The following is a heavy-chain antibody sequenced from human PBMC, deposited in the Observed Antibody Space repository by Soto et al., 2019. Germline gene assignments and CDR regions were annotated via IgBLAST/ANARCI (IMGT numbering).Heavy chain of an antibody. J-gene: IGHJ6*02. Sequence: SVKVSCKASGGTFSSYAISWVRQAPGQGLEWMGGIIPIFGTANYAQKFQGRVTITADESTSTAYMELSSLRSEDTAVYYCARARTTVTISYYYYYGMDVWGQGTTVTVSS. CDR2: IIPIFGTA. D-gene: IGHD4-4*01. CDR3: ARARTTVTISYYYYYGMDV. V-gene: IGHV1-69*13. CDR1: GGTFSSYA.